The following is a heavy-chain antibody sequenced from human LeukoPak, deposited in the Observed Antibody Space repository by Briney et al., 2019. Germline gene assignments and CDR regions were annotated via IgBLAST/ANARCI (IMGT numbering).Heavy chain of an antibody. J-gene: IGHJ3*02. D-gene: IGHD6-6*01. CDR2: ISTDGSST. Sequence: GGSLRLSCAASGFTFSSYWMHWVRQAPGKGLVWVSRISTDGSSTNSADSVKGRFTISRDNAKNTLYLQLNSLRAEDTAVYYCVREYSSSSGRAFDIWGQGTMVTVSP. CDR1: GFTFSSYW. V-gene: IGHV3-74*01. CDR3: VREYSSSSGRAFDI.